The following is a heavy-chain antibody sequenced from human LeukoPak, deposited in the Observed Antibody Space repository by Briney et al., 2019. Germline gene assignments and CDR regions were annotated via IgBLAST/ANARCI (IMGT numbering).Heavy chain of an antibody. CDR3: ARAPLLPTIQDRSYFDY. J-gene: IGHJ4*02. D-gene: IGHD3-3*01. V-gene: IGHV3-7*01. Sequence: HPGGSLRLSCAASGFSFTTYWMGWVRQAPGKGLEWVANINQDESSQYYVDAVRGRFTISRDNAKNSLNLQMNSLRAEDTAVYYCARAPLLPTIQDRSYFDYWGQGTLITVSS. CDR1: GFSFTTYW. CDR2: INQDESSQ.